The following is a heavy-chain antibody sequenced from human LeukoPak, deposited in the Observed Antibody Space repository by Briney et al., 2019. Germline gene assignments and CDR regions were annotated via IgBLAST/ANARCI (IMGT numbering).Heavy chain of an antibody. V-gene: IGHV3-72*01. CDR1: GFTFSDHF. CDR3: ASIRGTLGY. Sequence: PGGSLRLSCAASGFTFSDHFMDWVRQAPGKGLEWVGRIKNKANSYITQYAASMEGRFTISRDDSKNSLYLQMGSLKTEDTAMYCCASIRGTLGYWGQGTVVTVSS. CDR2: IKNKANSYIT. D-gene: IGHD1-26*01. J-gene: IGHJ4*02.